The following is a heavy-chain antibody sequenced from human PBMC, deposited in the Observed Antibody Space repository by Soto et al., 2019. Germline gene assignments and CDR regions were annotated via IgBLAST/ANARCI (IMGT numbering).Heavy chain of an antibody. CDR1: GFTFSSYA. CDR3: AKGVPGIAVAGTGYFQH. V-gene: IGHV3-23*01. Sequence: TGGSLRLSCAASGFTFSSYAMSWVRQAPGKGLEWVSGISGSGDSTYYADSVKGRFTISRDNSKKTVYLQMNSLRAEDTAVYYCAKGVPGIAVAGTGYFQHWGQGTLVTVS. D-gene: IGHD6-19*01. J-gene: IGHJ1*01. CDR2: ISGSGDST.